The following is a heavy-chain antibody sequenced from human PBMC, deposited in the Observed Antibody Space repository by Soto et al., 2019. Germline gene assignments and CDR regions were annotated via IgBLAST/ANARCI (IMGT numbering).Heavy chain of an antibody. Sequence: SETLSLTCTVSGSSIRSYYWSWIRQPPGKGLEWIGYIYYSGSTNYNPSLKSRVTISVDTSKNQFSLKLTSVTAADTAVYYCARDKITGLFDYWGQETLVNVSS. J-gene: IGHJ4*02. D-gene: IGHD2-8*02. CDR2: IYYSGST. V-gene: IGHV4-59*12. CDR3: ARDKITGLFDY. CDR1: GSSIRSYY.